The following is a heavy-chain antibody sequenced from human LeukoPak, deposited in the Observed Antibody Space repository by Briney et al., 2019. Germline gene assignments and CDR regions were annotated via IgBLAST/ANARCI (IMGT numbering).Heavy chain of an antibody. J-gene: IGHJ4*02. Sequence: GGSLRLSCAASGFTFSNYGMSWVRQAPGKGLEWVSSISGSGGSTYYADSVKGRFTISRDNSKNTLYLQMNSRRADATAVYYCAKGVGDGYNYYFDYWGQGTLVTVSS. V-gene: IGHV3-23*01. CDR2: ISGSGGST. D-gene: IGHD5-24*01. CDR1: GFTFSNYG. CDR3: AKGVGDGYNYYFDY.